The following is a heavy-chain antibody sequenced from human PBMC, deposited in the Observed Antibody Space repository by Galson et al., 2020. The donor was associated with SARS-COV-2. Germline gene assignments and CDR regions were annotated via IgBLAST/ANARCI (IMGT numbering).Heavy chain of an antibody. Sequence: SETLSLTCTVSGGSISSGGYYWSWIRHLPGQGLEWMGYVFYTGSTFYNPSLKGRINILVDTSRNQFSLELTSVTAADTAVYYCASTYGYCTGACRYFDHWGQGALVTVSS. CDR1: GGSISSGGYY. D-gene: IGHD2-8*02. CDR3: ASTYGYCTGACRYFDH. V-gene: IGHV4-31*03. CDR2: VFYTGST. J-gene: IGHJ4*02.